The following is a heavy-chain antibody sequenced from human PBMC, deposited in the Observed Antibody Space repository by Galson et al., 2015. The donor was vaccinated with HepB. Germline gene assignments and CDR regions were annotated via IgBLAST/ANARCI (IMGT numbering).Heavy chain of an antibody. V-gene: IGHV3-11*01. J-gene: IGHJ5*02. CDR1: GFTFSDYH. CDR3: ARAALGWIDP. CDR2: ISLSSTTI. Sequence: SLRLSCAASGFTFSDYHMSWIRQAPGKGLEWVSYISLSSTTIYYADSVKGRFTTSRDNAKNSLYLQMNGLRVEDTAVYHCARAALGWIDPWGQGTLVTVSS. D-gene: IGHD6-25*01.